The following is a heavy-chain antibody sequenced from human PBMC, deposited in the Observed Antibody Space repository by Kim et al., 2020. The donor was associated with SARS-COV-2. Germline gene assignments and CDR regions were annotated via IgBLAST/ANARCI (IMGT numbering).Heavy chain of an antibody. CDR1: GFTFGSYD. V-gene: IGHV3-48*03. CDR3: ARRKWELVRDYFDH. Sequence: GGSLRLSCTASGFTFGSYDMNWVRQAPGKGLEWISYISGSGNFTYYADCVKGRFTVSRDNAKNSLYLQMDSLKHEDTAVYYCARRKWELVRDYFDHWGQGTLVTVSS. CDR2: ISGSGNFT. D-gene: IGHD1-26*01. J-gene: IGHJ4*02.